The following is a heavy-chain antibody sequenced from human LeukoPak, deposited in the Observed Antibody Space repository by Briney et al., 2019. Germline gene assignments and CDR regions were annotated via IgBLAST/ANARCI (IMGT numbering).Heavy chain of an antibody. V-gene: IGHV4-59*08. D-gene: IGHD6-19*01. J-gene: IGHJ4*02. CDR3: ARSVGDSSGWFALDY. CDR2: IYYSGST. Sequence: PSETLSLTCTVSGGSISSYYWSWIRQPPGKGLEWIGYIYYSGSTNYNPSLKSRVTISVDTSKNQFSLKLSSVTAADTAVYYCARSVGDSSGWFALDYWGQGTLVTVSS. CDR1: GGSISSYY.